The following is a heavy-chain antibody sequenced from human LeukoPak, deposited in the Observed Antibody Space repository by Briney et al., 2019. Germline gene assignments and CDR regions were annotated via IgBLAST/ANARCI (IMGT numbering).Heavy chain of an antibody. CDR1: GYSLTSFD. CDR3: AREGGHSTVTTVYYYYYYMDV. J-gene: IGHJ6*03. D-gene: IGHD4-11*01. CDR2: INPSGGST. Sequence: ASVKVSCKASGYSLTSFDINWVRQGSGQGLEWMGIINPSGGSTSYAQKFQGRVTMTRDMSTSTVYMELSSLRSEDTAVYYCAREGGHSTVTTVYYYYYYMDVWGKGTTVTVSS. V-gene: IGHV1-46*01.